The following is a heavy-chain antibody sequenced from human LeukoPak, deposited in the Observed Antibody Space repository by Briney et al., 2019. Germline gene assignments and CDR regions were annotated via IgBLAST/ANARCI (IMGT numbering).Heavy chain of an antibody. D-gene: IGHD6-25*01. CDR2: INHSGST. CDR3: ARHRLQRSLGWYFDV. Sequence: PSETLSLTCAVYGGSFSGYYWTWIRQPPGKGLEWIGEINHSGSTNYNPSLKSRVTISVDTSKNRISLKLSSVTAADTAVYYCARHRLQRSLGWYFDVWGRGTLVTVSS. V-gene: IGHV4-34*01. J-gene: IGHJ2*01. CDR1: GGSFSGYY.